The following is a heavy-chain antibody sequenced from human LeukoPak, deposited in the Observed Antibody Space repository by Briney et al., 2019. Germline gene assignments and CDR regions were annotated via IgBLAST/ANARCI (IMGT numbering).Heavy chain of an antibody. CDR1: GGSISSSSYY. CDR2: IYYSGST. Sequence: SETLSLTCTVSGGSISSSSYYWGWIRQPPGKGLEWIGSIYYSGSTYYNPSLKSRVTISVDTSKNQFSLKLCSVTAADTAVYYCASSSIFGVVARFDYWGQGTLVTVSS. D-gene: IGHD3-3*01. J-gene: IGHJ4*02. V-gene: IGHV4-39*01. CDR3: ASSSIFGVVARFDY.